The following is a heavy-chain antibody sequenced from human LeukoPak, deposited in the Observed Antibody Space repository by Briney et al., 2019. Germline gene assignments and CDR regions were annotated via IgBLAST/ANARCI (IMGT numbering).Heavy chain of an antibody. CDR3: AVNRSPQDYYGMDV. CDR2: IIPIFGTA. D-gene: IGHD3-16*02. CDR1: GGTFSSYA. V-gene: IGHV1-69*13. J-gene: IGHJ6*02. Sequence: SVKVSCKASGGTFSSYAISWVRQAPGQGLEWMGVIIPIFGTANYAQKFQGRVTITADESTSTAYMELSSLRSEDTAVYYCAVNRSPQDYYGMDVWGQGTTVTVSS.